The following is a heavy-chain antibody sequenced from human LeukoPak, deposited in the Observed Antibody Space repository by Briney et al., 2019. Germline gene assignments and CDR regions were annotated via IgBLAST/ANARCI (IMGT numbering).Heavy chain of an antibody. CDR3: ANDRPNYYESNGHYYRRDGDS. V-gene: IGHV3-23*01. CDR2: TSSGGDYT. CDR1: GFTFSIYA. D-gene: IGHD3-22*01. Sequence: GGSLRLSCAASGFTFSIYAMSWVRQAPGKGLEWVSSTSSGGDYTYYAGSVKGRFTISRDNSKNTLYLQMNNLGAEDTATYYCANDRPNYYESNGHYYRRDGDSWGQGTLVTVSS. J-gene: IGHJ5*01.